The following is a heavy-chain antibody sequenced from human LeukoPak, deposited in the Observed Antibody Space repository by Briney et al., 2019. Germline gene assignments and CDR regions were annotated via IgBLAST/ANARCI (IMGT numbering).Heavy chain of an antibody. V-gene: IGHV3-15*01. CDR3: TTGKSHDVFDI. J-gene: IGHJ3*02. Sequence: GSLRLSCAASGFTFSNAWMSWVRQAPGKGLEWVGRIKSKTDGGTTDFAAPVKGRFTISRDDSKNTLYLQMNSLKTEDTAVFYCTTGKSHDVFDIWGQGTMVTVSS. CDR1: GFTFSNAW. CDR2: IKSKTDGGTT.